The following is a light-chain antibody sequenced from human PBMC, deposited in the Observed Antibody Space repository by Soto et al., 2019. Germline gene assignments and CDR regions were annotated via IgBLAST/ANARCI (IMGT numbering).Light chain of an antibody. CDR3: QQANTFPFT. V-gene: IGKV1-12*02. J-gene: IGKJ3*01. CDR2: AAS. CDR1: QPISSW. Sequence: DIQMTQSPSSVSASVGDRVTFTCRASQPISSWLAWYQQKPGKATKLLIAAASILQSGVPSRFSGSGHGTDFTLTISSLQPEDFATYFCQQANTFPFTFGPGTRLEIK.